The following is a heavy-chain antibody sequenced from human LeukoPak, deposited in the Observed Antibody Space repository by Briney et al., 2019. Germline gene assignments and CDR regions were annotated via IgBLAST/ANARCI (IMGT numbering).Heavy chain of an antibody. Sequence: GGSLRLSCAAPGFSLSGYWMHRVPQAAGEGLVWVSRMNSGGTTINDADSVKGRFTISRDNVDNTLHLQMNSLRVEDTAVYYCIREVQVRASASLGLWGQGTLVTVSS. J-gene: IGHJ4*01. V-gene: IGHV3-74*01. D-gene: IGHD3-16*01. CDR2: MNSGGTTI. CDR3: IREVQVRASASLGL. CDR1: GFSLSGYW.